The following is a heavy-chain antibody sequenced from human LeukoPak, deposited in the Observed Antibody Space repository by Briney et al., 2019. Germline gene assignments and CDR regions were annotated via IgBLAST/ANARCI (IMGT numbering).Heavy chain of an antibody. V-gene: IGHV3-23*01. J-gene: IGHJ4*02. CDR3: AKEVLDSSGYYPGGYFDY. Sequence: PGGSLRLSCAASGFIFSSYSMSWVRQAPGKGLEWVSAIGVSGGNTYYADSVKGRFTISRDNSKNTLYLQMNSLRAEDTVVYYCAKEVLDSSGYYPGGYFDYWGQGTLVTVSS. CDR1: GFIFSSYS. D-gene: IGHD3-22*01. CDR2: IGVSGGNT.